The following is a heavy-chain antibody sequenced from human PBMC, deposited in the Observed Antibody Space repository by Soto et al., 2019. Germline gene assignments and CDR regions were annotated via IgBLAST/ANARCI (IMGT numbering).Heavy chain of an antibody. Sequence: SVKVSCKASGGTFSSYAISWVRQAPGQGLEWMGGIIPIFGTANYAQKFQGRVTITADESTSTAYMELSSLRSEDTAVYYCARTIAAAGKIDDWGQGTRVTVSS. J-gene: IGHJ4*02. V-gene: IGHV1-69*13. CDR3: ARTIAAAGKIDD. D-gene: IGHD6-13*01. CDR1: GGTFSSYA. CDR2: IIPIFGTA.